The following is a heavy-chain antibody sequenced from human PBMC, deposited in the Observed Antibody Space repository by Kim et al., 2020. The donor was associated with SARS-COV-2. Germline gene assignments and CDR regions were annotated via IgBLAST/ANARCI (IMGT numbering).Heavy chain of an antibody. CDR2: MNPNSGNT. V-gene: IGHV1-8*01. J-gene: IGHJ4*02. CDR1: GYTFTSYD. CDR3: ARGYCGGDCGRLGLYDY. Sequence: ASVKVSCKASGYTFTSYDINWVRQATGQGLEWMGWMNPNSGNTGYAQKFQGRVTMTRNTSISTAYMELSSLRSEDTAVYYCARGYCGGDCGRLGLYDYWGQGTLVTVSS. D-gene: IGHD2-21*02.